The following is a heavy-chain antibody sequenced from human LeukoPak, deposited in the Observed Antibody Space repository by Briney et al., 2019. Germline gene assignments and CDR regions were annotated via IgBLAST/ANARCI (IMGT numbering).Heavy chain of an antibody. Sequence: ASVKVSCKVSGSTLTELSMHWVRQAPGKGLEWMGGFDPEDGETFYAQDFQGRVIMTEDTSTDTAYMELSSLRSEDTAVYYCATDSTGTPPGLRYWGQGTLVTVSS. J-gene: IGHJ4*02. D-gene: IGHD1-1*01. CDR1: GSTLTELS. V-gene: IGHV1-24*01. CDR3: ATDSTGTPPGLRY. CDR2: FDPEDGET.